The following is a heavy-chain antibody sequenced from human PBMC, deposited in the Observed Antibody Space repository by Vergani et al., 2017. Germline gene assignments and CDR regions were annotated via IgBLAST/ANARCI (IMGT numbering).Heavy chain of an antibody. Sequence: QVQLVQSGAEVKKPGASVEVSCKASGYTFTGYYMHWVRQAPGQGLEWMGWINPNSGGTNYAQKFQGRVTMTRDTSISTAYMELSRLRSDDTAVYYCARERXGYCSGGSCGEVDYWGQGTLVTVSS. D-gene: IGHD2-15*01. V-gene: IGHV1-2*02. CDR3: ARERXGYCSGGSCGEVDY. J-gene: IGHJ4*02. CDR2: INPNSGGT. CDR1: GYTFTGYY.